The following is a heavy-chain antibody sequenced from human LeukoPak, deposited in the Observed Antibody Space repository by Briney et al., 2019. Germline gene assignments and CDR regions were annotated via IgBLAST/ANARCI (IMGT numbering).Heavy chain of an antibody. D-gene: IGHD3-10*01. V-gene: IGHV4-38-2*01. CDR3: ARQGNYYGSGRRLYYFDY. CDR2: IYHSGST. J-gene: IGHJ4*02. Sequence: PSETLSLTCAVSGYSISSGYYWGWIRQPPGKGLERIGSIYHSGSTYYNPSLKSRVTISVDTSKNQFSLKLSSVTAADTAVYYCARQGNYYGSGRRLYYFDYWGQGTLVTVSS. CDR1: GYSISSGYY.